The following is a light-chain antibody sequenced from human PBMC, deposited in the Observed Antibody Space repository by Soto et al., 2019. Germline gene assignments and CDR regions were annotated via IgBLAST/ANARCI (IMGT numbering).Light chain of an antibody. J-gene: IGKJ5*01. CDR3: QQFNNYPLT. CDR2: DAS. Sequence: AIQLTQSPSSLSASVGDRVTITCRASQGVSSSLDWYQQKPGTAPKLLIYDASDLETGVPSRFSGSGSGTDFTLTISSLQPEDFATYYCQQFNNYPLTFGQVTRLEIK. V-gene: IGKV1D-13*01. CDR1: QGVSSS.